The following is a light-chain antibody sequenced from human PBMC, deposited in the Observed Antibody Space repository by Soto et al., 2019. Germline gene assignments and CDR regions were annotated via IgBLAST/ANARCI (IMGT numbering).Light chain of an antibody. CDR3: QQYNNCPPWT. V-gene: IGKV3-15*01. CDR1: QSFRSH. Sequence: EIVMTQSPATLSVSPGERATLSCKASQSFRSHLAWYQQKPDQAPRLLIYVASTSATVIPARVSGSGSGTEFTLTISSLQSEDFAVYYCQQYNNCPPWTFGQGTKVEI. CDR2: VAS. J-gene: IGKJ1*01.